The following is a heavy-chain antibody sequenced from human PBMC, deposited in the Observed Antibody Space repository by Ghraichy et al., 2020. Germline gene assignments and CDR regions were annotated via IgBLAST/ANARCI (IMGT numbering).Heavy chain of an antibody. CDR3: ARRQERTDQLDY. Sequence: SETLSLTCTVSGGSISSSSYYWGWIRQPPGKGLEWIGSIYYSGSTYYNPSLKSRVTISVDTSKNQFSLKLSSVTAADTAVYYCARRQERTDQLDYWGQGTLVTVSS. V-gene: IGHV4-39*07. J-gene: IGHJ4*02. CDR2: IYYSGST. D-gene: IGHD1/OR15-1a*01. CDR1: GGSISSSSYY.